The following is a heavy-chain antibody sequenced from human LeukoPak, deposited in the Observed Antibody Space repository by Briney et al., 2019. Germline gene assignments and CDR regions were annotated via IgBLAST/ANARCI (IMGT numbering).Heavy chain of an antibody. CDR3: ARGPTGDTRPIEH. CDR2: SNADGRTT. D-gene: IGHD2-21*02. V-gene: IGHV3-74*01. J-gene: IGHJ4*02. CDR1: GFTFGDSW. Sequence: GGSLRLSCAASGFTFGDSWMYWVRQAPGKGRVWVSRSNADGRTTRYADSVKGRFTISRDNAKNTLYLEMKSLRADDTALYYCARGPTGDTRPIEHWGQGTLVTVSS.